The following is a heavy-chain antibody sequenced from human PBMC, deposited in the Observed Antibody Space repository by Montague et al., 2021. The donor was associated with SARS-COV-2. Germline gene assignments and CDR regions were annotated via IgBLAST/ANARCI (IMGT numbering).Heavy chain of an antibody. CDR2: IYTTGST. CDR1: GDSITSDVSY. D-gene: IGHD2/OR15-2a*01. Sequence: TLSLTCTVSGDSITSDVSYWSWIRQPAGKSLEWIGRIYTTGSTNYNPSLKSRLTISLDTSKNQFSLKLGSVTAADTAVYYCARDDFRWDFDCWGQGTLVTVSS. J-gene: IGHJ4*02. CDR3: ARDDFRWDFDC. V-gene: IGHV4-61*02.